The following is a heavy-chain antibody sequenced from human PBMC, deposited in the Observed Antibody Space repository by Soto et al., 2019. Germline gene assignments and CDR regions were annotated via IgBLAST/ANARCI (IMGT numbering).Heavy chain of an antibody. J-gene: IGHJ3*02. V-gene: IGHV4-4*02. CDR2: IYHSGST. Sequence: QVQLQESGPGLVRPSGTLSLTCAVYGGSINSSNWWSWVRQPPGKGLEWIGEIYHSGSTEYNPSLKSRITMSADKSKNQLSLKLSSVTAAETAVYYCARARIFSGSFDIWGQGTLVTVSS. CDR1: GGSINSSNW. D-gene: IGHD3-10*02. CDR3: ARARIFSGSFDI.